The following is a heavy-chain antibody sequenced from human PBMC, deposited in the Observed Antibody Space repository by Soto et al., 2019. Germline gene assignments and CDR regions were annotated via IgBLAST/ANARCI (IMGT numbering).Heavy chain of an antibody. CDR3: ARAIVVVTPPDY. V-gene: IGHV1-3*01. D-gene: IGHD3-22*01. CDR2: INAGNGNT. CDR1: GYTFTGYA. Sequence: ASVKVSCKASGYTFTGYAMHWVRQAPGQRLEWMGWINAGNGNTKYSQKFQGRVTITRDTSASTAYMELSSLRSEDTAVYYCARAIVVVTPPDYWGQGTLVTVSS. J-gene: IGHJ4*02.